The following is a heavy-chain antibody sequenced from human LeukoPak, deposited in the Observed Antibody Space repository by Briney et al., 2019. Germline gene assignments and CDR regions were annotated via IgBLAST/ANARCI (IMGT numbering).Heavy chain of an antibody. J-gene: IGHJ3*02. CDR3: ARDQGLNPIVGATGYAFDI. Sequence: PGGSLRLSCAASGFTVSSNYMSWVRQAPGKGLEWVSVIYSGGSTYYADSVKGRFTISRDNSKNTLYLQMNSLRAEDTAVYYCARDQGLNPIVGATGYAFDIWGQGTMVTVSS. D-gene: IGHD1-26*01. V-gene: IGHV3-66*01. CDR1: GFTVSSNY. CDR2: IYSGGST.